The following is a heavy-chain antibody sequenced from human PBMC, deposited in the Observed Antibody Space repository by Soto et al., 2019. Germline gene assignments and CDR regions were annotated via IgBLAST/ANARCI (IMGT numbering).Heavy chain of an antibody. J-gene: IGHJ4*01. D-gene: IGHD3-9*01. Sequence: QLQLQESGSGLVKPSQTLSLTCAVSGASLRSGGYSWCWVPQPPGKGLEFIGYIYVSGNTYLNPSLKSRVTISLDDSKNQFSLRVNSVTAADTAIYYCASRTGNGLDFWSQGTLVIVSS. CDR3: ASRTGNGLDF. CDR1: GASLRSGGYS. V-gene: IGHV4-30-2*01. CDR2: IYVSGNT.